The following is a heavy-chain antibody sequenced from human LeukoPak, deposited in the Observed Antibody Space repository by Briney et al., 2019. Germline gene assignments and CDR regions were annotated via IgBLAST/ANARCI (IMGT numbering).Heavy chain of an antibody. CDR1: GGSFSGYH. J-gene: IGHJ4*02. CDR2: INHSGST. Sequence: SETLSLTCAVYGGSFSGYHWSWIRQPPGKGLEWIGEINHSGSTNYNPSLKSRVTISVDTSKNQFSLKLSSVTAADTAVYYCARAGGIPDYYDSSGYYNYWGQGTLVTVSS. V-gene: IGHV4-34*01. D-gene: IGHD3-22*01. CDR3: ARAGGIPDYYDSSGYYNY.